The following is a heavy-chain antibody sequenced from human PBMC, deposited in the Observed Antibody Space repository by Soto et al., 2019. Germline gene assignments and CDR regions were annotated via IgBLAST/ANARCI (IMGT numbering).Heavy chain of an antibody. D-gene: IGHD3-10*01. V-gene: IGHV4-39*01. J-gene: IGHJ5*02. Sequence: SETLSLTCTVSGGSISSSNYYWGWIRQPPGKGLEWIASISYSGSTNYNPSLKSRATISVDTSKNQFSLKLSSVTAADTAVYYCARPSVVSRVNNRFAPWGQGTLVTVS. CDR1: GGSISSSNYY. CDR2: ISYSGST. CDR3: ARPSVVSRVNNRFAP.